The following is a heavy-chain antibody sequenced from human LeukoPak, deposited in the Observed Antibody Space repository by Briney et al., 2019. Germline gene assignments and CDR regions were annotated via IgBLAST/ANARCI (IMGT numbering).Heavy chain of an antibody. Sequence: SETLSLTCTVSGGSISSYYWSWIRQPPGRGLEWIGYIYHSGSTNYNPSLKSRVTISVDTSKNQFSLKLSSVTAADTAVYYCARSLLYYDFWSGYPVWGYWGQGTLVTVSS. CDR1: GGSISSYY. J-gene: IGHJ4*02. V-gene: IGHV4-59*08. CDR2: IYHSGST. CDR3: ARSLLYYDFWSGYPVWGY. D-gene: IGHD3-3*01.